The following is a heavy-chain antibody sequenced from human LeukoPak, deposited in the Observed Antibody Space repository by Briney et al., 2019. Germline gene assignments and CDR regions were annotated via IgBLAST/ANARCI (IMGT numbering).Heavy chain of an antibody. Sequence: SETLSLTCTVSGGSISSSPYYWGWIRQPPGKGLEWIGSIYYSGTTHYNPSLESRVTISVDTFKNQFSLKLASVTAADTAIYYCAKGAGGFSYYNWFDPWGQGTLVTVPS. CDR1: GGSISSSPYY. CDR3: AKGAGGFSYYNWFDP. J-gene: IGHJ5*02. CDR2: IYYSGTT. D-gene: IGHD5-18*01. V-gene: IGHV4-39*07.